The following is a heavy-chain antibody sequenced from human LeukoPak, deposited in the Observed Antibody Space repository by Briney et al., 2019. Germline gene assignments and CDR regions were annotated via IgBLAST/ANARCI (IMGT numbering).Heavy chain of an antibody. D-gene: IGHD2-15*01. CDR3: AKDFTGCSGGRCYSSLDY. V-gene: IGHV3-23*01. CDR1: GFSFSNSA. Sequence: PGGSLRLSCAASGFSFSNSAVNWVRQAPGEGLEWVSAISGSGGTTYYTDSVKGRFTISRDNSKNTLYLQMNSLRAEDTAVYYCAKDFTGCSGGRCYSSLDYWGQGTLVTVSS. J-gene: IGHJ4*02. CDR2: ISGSGGTT.